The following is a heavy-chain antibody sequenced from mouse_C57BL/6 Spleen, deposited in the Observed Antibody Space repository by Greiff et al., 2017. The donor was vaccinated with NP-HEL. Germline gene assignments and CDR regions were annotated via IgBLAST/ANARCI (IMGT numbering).Heavy chain of an antibody. D-gene: IGHD2-3*01. Sequence: VQLHQSGAELVKPGASVKISCKASGYAFSSYWMNWVKQRPGKGLEWIGQIYPGDGDTNYNGKFKGKATLTADKSSSTAYMQLSSLTSEDSAVYFCAKERNDGYLDYWGQGTTLTVSS. CDR1: GYAFSSYW. CDR3: AKERNDGYLDY. V-gene: IGHV1-80*01. J-gene: IGHJ2*01. CDR2: IYPGDGDT.